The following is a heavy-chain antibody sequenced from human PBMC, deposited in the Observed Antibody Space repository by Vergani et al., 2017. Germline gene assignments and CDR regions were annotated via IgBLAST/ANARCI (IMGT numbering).Heavy chain of an antibody. V-gene: IGHV5-10-1*01. Sequence: DVQLVQSGAEVKKPGESLRISCKGSGYSFTSYWISWVRQMPGKGLEWMGRIDPSDSYTNYSPSFQGYVTISADKSISTAYLQWSSLKASDTAMYYCARQVAVAGKWWGPDYYYGIDVWGQGTTVTVSS. J-gene: IGHJ6*02. CDR2: IDPSDSYT. CDR3: ARQVAVAGKWWGPDYYYGIDV. D-gene: IGHD6-19*01. CDR1: GYSFTSYW.